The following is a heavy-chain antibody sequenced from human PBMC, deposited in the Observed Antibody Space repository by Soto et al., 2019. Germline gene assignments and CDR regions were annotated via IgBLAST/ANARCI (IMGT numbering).Heavy chain of an antibody. V-gene: IGHV1-3*04. Sequence: QVHLVQSGAEVRKPGASVKVYCKASGYTFTDNPLHWVRQVPGQRLEWMGWINTANGRTYSSDQFQGRVIMTRDRSANTTYLEVDSLRSEDTAIYFCAREEPSVTWKFDHWGQGALVTVSS. CDR3: AREEPSVTWKFDH. D-gene: IGHD1-1*01. CDR1: GYTFTDNP. CDR2: INTANGRT. J-gene: IGHJ4*02.